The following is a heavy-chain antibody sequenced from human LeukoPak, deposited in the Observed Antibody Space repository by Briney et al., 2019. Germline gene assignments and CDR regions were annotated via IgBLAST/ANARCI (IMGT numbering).Heavy chain of an antibody. V-gene: IGHV4-39*01. D-gene: IGHD1-26*01. CDR3: ARQGGWGGALPLFEY. J-gene: IGHJ4*02. Sequence: SQTLSLTCTVSGVSISRTNYYWGWIRQPPGKGLEWIGSTYYSGSVYYSGNTYYNPSLKSRVTISVDTSKNQFSLRLNSVTAADTAMFYCARQGGWGGALPLFEYWGQGMLVTVSS. CDR1: GVSISRTNYY. CDR2: TYYSGSVYYSGNT.